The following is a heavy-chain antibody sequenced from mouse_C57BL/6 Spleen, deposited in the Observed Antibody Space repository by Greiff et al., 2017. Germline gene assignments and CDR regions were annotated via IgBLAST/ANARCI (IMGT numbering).Heavy chain of an antibody. J-gene: IGHJ1*03. Sequence: QVQLQQPGAELVKPGASVKLSCKASGYTFTSYWMQWVKQRPGQGLEWIGGIDPSDSSTNYNQKFKSKATLTVDTSSSTAYMPLSSLTSEDSAVYYCASLYYGSFYWSFDVWGTGTSVTVSS. V-gene: IGHV1-50*01. CDR1: GYTFTSYW. CDR3: ASLYYGSFYWSFDV. CDR2: IDPSDSST. D-gene: IGHD1-1*01.